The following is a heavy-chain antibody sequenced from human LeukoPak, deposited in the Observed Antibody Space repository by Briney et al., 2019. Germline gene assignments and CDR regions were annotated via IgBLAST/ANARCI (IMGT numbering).Heavy chain of an antibody. Sequence: SETLSLTCTVSGGSISSGDYYWSWIRQPPGRGLEWIGYIYYSGSTYYNPSLKSRVTISVDTSKNQFSLKLSSVTAADTAVYYCARQGIAAAGTFAVFDYWGQGTLVTVSS. CDR2: IYYSGST. J-gene: IGHJ4*02. CDR3: ARQGIAAAGTFAVFDY. V-gene: IGHV4-30-4*01. D-gene: IGHD6-13*01. CDR1: GGSISSGDYY.